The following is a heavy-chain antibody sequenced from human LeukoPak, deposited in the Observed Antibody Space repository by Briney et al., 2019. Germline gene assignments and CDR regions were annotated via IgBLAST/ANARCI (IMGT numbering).Heavy chain of an antibody. CDR1: GGSISSGGHY. Sequence: SETLSLTCTVSGGSISSGGHYWSWIRQPAGKGLEYLGRISSTGSTNYNPSLRSRVTISADTSKNHFSLKLTSVTAADTAVYYCARGGYSSSNLHFDYWGQGTLVTVSS. V-gene: IGHV4-61*02. CDR3: ARGGYSSSNLHFDY. J-gene: IGHJ4*02. CDR2: ISSTGST. D-gene: IGHD6-13*01.